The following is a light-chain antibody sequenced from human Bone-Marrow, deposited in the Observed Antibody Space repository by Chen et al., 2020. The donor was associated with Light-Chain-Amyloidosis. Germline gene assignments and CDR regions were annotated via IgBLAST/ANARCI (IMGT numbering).Light chain of an antibody. V-gene: IGLV3-25*03. J-gene: IGLJ2*01. Sequence: SDELTQPPSVSVSPGQTARITCSGDDLPTKYAYWYQQKPGQAPVLVIHRDTERPSGISEGFSGSSSGTTATLTISGVQAEDEADYHCQSADSSGTYEVIFGGGTKLTVL. CDR3: QSADSSGTYEVI. CDR1: DLPTKY. CDR2: RDT.